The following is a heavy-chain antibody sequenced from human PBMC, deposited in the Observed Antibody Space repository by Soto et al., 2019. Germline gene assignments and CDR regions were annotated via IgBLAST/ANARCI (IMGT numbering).Heavy chain of an antibody. CDR1: GGSFSCYY. CDR2: INHSGST. Sequence: PSETLSLTCAVYGGSFSCYYWSWIRQPPGKGLEWIGEINHSGSTNYNPSLKSRVTISVDTSKNQFSLKLSSVTAADTAVYYCAGRIRYYYDSSGYYFDYWGQGTLVTVSS. V-gene: IGHV4-34*01. J-gene: IGHJ4*02. CDR3: AGRIRYYYDSSGYYFDY. D-gene: IGHD3-22*01.